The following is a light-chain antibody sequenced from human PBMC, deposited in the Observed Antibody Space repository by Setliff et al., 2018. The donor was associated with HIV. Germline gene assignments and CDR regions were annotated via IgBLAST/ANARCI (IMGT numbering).Light chain of an antibody. CDR3: CSYADTSTYV. CDR1: SSDVGSYNL. V-gene: IGLV2-23*02. J-gene: IGLJ1*01. CDR2: EVT. Sequence: QSVLTQPASVSGSPGQSITISCTGTSSDVGSYNLVSWYQQHPGKAPKLMIYEVTRRPSGVSSRFSGSKSGNTASLTISGLQADDEADYYCCSYADTSTYVFGTGTKVTVL.